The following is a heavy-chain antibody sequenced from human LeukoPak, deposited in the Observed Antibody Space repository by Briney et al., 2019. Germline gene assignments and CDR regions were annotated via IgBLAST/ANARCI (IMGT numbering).Heavy chain of an antibody. Sequence: GASVKVSCKASGYTFTSYDINWVRQATGQGLEWMGWMNPNSGNTGYAQKFQGRVTITRDTSISTAYMELSGLRSEDMAVYFCARDCSRTSCYTRFGYWGQGTLVTVSS. CDR3: ARDCSRTSCYTRFGY. CDR1: GYTFTSYD. V-gene: IGHV1-8*01. D-gene: IGHD2-2*02. J-gene: IGHJ4*02. CDR2: MNPNSGNT.